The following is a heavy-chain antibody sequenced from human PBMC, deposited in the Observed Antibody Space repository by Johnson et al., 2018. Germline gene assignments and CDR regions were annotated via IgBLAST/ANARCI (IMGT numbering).Heavy chain of an antibody. CDR2: IIPIFGTA. V-gene: IGHV1-69*01. Sequence: QVQMVQSGAEVKKPGSSXKVSCKASGGTFSSYAISWVRQAPGQGLEWMGGIIPIFGTANYAQKFQGRVTITADESTSTAYMELSSLRSEDTAVYYCAREAKTTVVTHNNYYYYYYMDVWGKGTTVTVSS. J-gene: IGHJ6*03. CDR1: GGTFSSYA. CDR3: AREAKTTVVTHNNYYYYYYMDV. D-gene: IGHD4-23*01.